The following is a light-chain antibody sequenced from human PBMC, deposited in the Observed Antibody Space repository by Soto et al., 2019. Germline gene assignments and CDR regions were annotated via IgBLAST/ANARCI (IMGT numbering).Light chain of an antibody. Sequence: TVLTQSPATLSLSPGERATLSCRASQNVDIYVAWYQQKPGQAPRPLIYDATNRATGIPARFSGSGSGTDFILTISSLWSVYTAVYLSQQRKYRPSITFGQSTRLETK. CDR1: QNVDIY. J-gene: IGKJ5*01. V-gene: IGKV3-11*01. CDR3: QQRKYRPSIT. CDR2: DAT.